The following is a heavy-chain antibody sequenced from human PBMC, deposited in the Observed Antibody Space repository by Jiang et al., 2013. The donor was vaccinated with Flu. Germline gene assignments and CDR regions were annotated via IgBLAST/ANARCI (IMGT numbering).Heavy chain of an antibody. Sequence: SGAEVKKPGASVRPSCTASGYTFTNYSLHWVRQAPGQGLEWMGIINPSGGRTNYAHKLEVRVTLTRDTSKTTVYMQLSGLRSDDSAVYYCAISNSFGLDYWGQGTLVTVSS. CDR1: GYTFTNYS. CDR3: AISNSFGLDY. J-gene: IGHJ4*02. D-gene: IGHD3-16*01. V-gene: IGHV1-46*04. CDR2: INPSGGRT.